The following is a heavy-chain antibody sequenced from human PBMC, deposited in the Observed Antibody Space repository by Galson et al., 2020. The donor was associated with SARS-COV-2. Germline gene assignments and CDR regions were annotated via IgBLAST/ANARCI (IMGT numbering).Heavy chain of an antibody. CDR1: GFTISSYG. CDR2: IWYDGSNK. Sequence: GGSLRLTCAASGFTISSYGMHWVRKAPRKGLERVAVIWYDGSNKYYADSVKGRFTISRDNSKNTLYLQMNSLRAEDTAVYYCARDSEDILTGDEDGCYYYGMDVWGQGTTVTVSS. CDR3: ARDSEDILTGDEDGCYYYGMDV. D-gene: IGHD3-9*01. V-gene: IGHV3-33*01. J-gene: IGHJ6*02.